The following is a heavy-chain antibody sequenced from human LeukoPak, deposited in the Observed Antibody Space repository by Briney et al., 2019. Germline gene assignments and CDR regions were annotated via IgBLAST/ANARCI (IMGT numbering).Heavy chain of an antibody. CDR2: MSTNSGNA. CDR1: GYTFTSYD. CDR3: ARAPNSSWYYYCGTDV. Sequence: ASVKLSCKASGYTFTSYDINWGRQPTGPGHGLMGWMSTNSGNAAYAQKLQGRVTMTWHTTITTAYMELSRVRCEDTALYCSARAPNSSWYYYCGTDV. V-gene: IGHV1-8*01. D-gene: IGHD6-13*01. J-gene: IGHJ6*01.